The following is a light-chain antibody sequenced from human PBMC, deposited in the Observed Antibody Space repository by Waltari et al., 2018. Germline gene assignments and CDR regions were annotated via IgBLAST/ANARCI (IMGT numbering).Light chain of an antibody. Sequence: QSALTQPASVSGSPGQPVNLSCTGTSNAVGTYNLFSWHQQQPGKPPKLMIFEVNKRPSGVSDRFSGSKSGNTASLTISGLQAEDEADYYCCSYAGSSRYVFGTGTKVTVL. V-gene: IGLV2-23*02. J-gene: IGLJ1*01. CDR2: EVN. CDR1: SNAVGTYNL. CDR3: CSYAGSSRYV.